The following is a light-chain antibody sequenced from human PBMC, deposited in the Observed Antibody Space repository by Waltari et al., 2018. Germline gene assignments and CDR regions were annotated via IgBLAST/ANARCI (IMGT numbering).Light chain of an antibody. J-gene: IGKJ1*01. CDR2: GAS. V-gene: IGKV1-27*01. Sequence: DIQMTQSPSSLSASVGDSVTITCRASHGISDLLAWYQQKPGKAPKLLIYGASTLLSGVPSRFSGSGFGTDFTLTISSLQPEDVATYYCQKYNSAPWTFGQGTKVEIK. CDR1: HGISDL. CDR3: QKYNSAPWT.